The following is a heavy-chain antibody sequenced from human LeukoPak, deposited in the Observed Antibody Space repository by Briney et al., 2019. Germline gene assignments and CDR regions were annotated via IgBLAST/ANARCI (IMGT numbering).Heavy chain of an antibody. CDR2: INPNSGGT. Sequence: PGATVKVSCKASGYTFTGYYMHWVRQAPGQGLEWMGWINPNSGGTNYAQKFQGRVTMTRDASISTAYMELSRLRSDDTAVYYCARDSFAITRTTNPFFDSWGQGTLVTVSS. CDR3: ARDSFAITRTTNPFFDS. V-gene: IGHV1-2*02. J-gene: IGHJ4*02. CDR1: GYTFTGYY. D-gene: IGHD1-7*01.